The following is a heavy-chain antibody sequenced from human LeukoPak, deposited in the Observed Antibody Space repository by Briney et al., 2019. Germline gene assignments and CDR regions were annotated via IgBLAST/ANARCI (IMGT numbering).Heavy chain of an antibody. D-gene: IGHD6-13*01. V-gene: IGHV1-18*01. CDR3: ARAAYSSSWYWWFDP. Sequence: GASVKVSCKASGYTFTSYGISWVRQAPGQGLEWMGWISAYNGNTNYAQKLQGRVTMTTDTSTSTAYMELSSLRSEDTAVYYCARAAYSSSWYWWFDPWGQGTLVTVSS. J-gene: IGHJ5*02. CDR1: GYTFTSYG. CDR2: ISAYNGNT.